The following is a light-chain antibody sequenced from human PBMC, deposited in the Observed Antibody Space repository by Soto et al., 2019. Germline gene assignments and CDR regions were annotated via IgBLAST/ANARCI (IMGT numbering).Light chain of an antibody. V-gene: IGLV2-8*01. CDR2: ELS. CDR1: NSDVGGYNY. Sequence: QSVLTQPPSVSGSPGQSVTISCTGTNSDVGGYNYVSWYQQHPGKAPKLMIYELSKRPSGVPDRFSGSKSGNTASLTVSGLQAEDEADYYCSSYAGSNNFVVFGGGTKVTVL. CDR3: SSYAGSNNFVV. J-gene: IGLJ2*01.